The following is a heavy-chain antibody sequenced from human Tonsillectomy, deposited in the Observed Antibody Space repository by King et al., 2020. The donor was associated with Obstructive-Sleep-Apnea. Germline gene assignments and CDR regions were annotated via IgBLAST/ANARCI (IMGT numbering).Heavy chain of an antibody. CDR1: GVSVSSYY. J-gene: IGHJ4*02. CDR2: ICPSRST. CDR3: ARYRWATGWGVATSAGPETHLDY. Sequence: QLQESGPGLVKPSETLSLTCTVSGVSVSSYYWCWLRQPAGKGLEWVGRICPSRSTDYNPSLKSRVTMSLDTSKNQFSLTLNSVTAAATAADYCARYRWATGWGVATSAGPETHLDYWGQGTLVTVSS. D-gene: IGHD5-12*01. V-gene: IGHV4-4*07.